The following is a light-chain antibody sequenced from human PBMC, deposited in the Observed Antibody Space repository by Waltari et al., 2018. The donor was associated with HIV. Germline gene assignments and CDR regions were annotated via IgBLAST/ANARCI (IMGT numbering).Light chain of an antibody. CDR3: QQYGISPFT. CDR1: QSITGSY. V-gene: IGKV3-20*01. J-gene: IGKJ3*01. Sequence: EIVLTQSPSTLSLSPGERATLPCRASQSITGSYLAWYQQKPGQAPRLLIYGASSRATGIPDRFSGSGSGTDFTLTISRLEPEDFAMFYCQQYGISPFTFGPGTKVDIK. CDR2: GAS.